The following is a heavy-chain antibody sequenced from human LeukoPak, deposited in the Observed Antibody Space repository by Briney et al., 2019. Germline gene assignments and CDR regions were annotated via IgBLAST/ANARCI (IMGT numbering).Heavy chain of an antibody. Sequence: GESLKISCKGSGYSFTSYWIGWVRQMPGKGLEWMGIVYPGDSDTRYSPSFQGQVTISADKSISTAYLQWSSLKASDTAMYYCARPAPNTAMVSPPDYWGQGTLVTVSS. V-gene: IGHV5-51*01. CDR2: VYPGDSDT. CDR3: ARPAPNTAMVSPPDY. CDR1: GYSFTSYW. J-gene: IGHJ4*02. D-gene: IGHD5-18*01.